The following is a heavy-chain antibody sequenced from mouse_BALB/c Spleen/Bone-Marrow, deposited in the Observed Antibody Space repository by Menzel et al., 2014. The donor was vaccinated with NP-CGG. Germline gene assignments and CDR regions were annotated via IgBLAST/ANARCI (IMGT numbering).Heavy chain of an antibody. Sequence: EVKLMESGPELVKPGTSVKMSCKASGYIFTSYVMDWVKQKPGQGLEWIGYTNPYNDVTNYNEKFKGKATLTSDKSSSTAYMEVSSLTSEDSAVYYCAREGWLLRFDYWGQGTTLTVSS. CDR1: GYIFTSYV. D-gene: IGHD2-3*01. CDR2: TNPYNDVT. V-gene: IGHV1-14*01. J-gene: IGHJ2*01. CDR3: AREGWLLRFDY.